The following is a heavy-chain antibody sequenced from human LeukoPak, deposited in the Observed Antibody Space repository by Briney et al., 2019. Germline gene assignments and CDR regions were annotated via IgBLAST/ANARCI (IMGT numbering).Heavy chain of an antibody. CDR2: ITRYGNT. CDR3: ARLDQLIVDYWYFDL. D-gene: IGHD2-21*01. V-gene: IGHV4-34*01. CDR1: GGPVSGYY. J-gene: IGHJ2*01. Sequence: SETLSLACGVSGGPVSGYYWSWLRQSPGKGLEWIGEITRYGNTNYNPSLKSRVIISKDTSKSQISLTLISLTAADTAVYFCARLDQLIVDYWYFDLWGRGTQVTVSS.